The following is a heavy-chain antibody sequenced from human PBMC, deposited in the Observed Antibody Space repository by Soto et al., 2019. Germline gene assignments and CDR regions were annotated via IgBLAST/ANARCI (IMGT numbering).Heavy chain of an antibody. V-gene: IGHV1-46*01. CDR3: ARDRAADGRGRWFDP. CDR1: GYTFTSNN. J-gene: IGHJ5*02. CDR2: INPSSGGT. Sequence: QVQLVQSGAEVTKPGASVKVSCKASGYTFTSNNIHWVRRAPGQGLEWMGRINPSSGGTIYAQMFQGRVSMTRDTSTSTVYMELSRLRSDDTAVYYCARDRAADGRGRWFDPWGQGSVVTVSS. D-gene: IGHD6-13*01.